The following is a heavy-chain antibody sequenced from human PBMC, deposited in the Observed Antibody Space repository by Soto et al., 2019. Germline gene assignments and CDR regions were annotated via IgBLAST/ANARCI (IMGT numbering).Heavy chain of an antibody. J-gene: IGHJ3*01. CDR3: AGSGGPGDSFDT. D-gene: IGHD2-15*01. CDR2: INPNSGGT. CDR1: GDSLDNYY. V-gene: IGHV1-2*04. Sequence: QVQLVQSGAEVKRPGASVKVSCKASGDSLDNYYIHWVRQAPENGLEWLGWINPNSGGTSYAPKLKGWITMSWDTSSTTGYLALSRLKSDDTASYSCAGSGGPGDSFDTWGQGTKLIVSS.